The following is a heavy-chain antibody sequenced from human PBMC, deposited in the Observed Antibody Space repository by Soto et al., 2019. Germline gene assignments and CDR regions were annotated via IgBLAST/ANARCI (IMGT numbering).Heavy chain of an antibody. CDR3: AKDAATTVTTRWAFDI. V-gene: IGHV3-23*01. D-gene: IGHD4-17*01. Sequence: GGSLRLSCAASGFPFSSYAMSWVRQAPGKGLEWVSVISASGSSTYYADSVKGRFTISRDNSKNTLYLQMNSLRAEDTAVYYCAKDAATTVTTRWAFDIWGQGTMVTVSS. CDR1: GFPFSSYA. CDR2: ISASGSST. J-gene: IGHJ3*02.